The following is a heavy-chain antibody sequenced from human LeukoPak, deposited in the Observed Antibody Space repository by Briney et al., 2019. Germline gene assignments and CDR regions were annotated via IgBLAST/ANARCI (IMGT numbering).Heavy chain of an antibody. CDR3: ARVRGVAVAGTAGSDAFDI. CDR2: IYYSGST. J-gene: IGHJ3*02. V-gene: IGHV4-31*03. Sequence: SQTLSLTCTVSGGSISSGGYYWSWIRQHPGKGLEWIGYIYYSGSTYYNPSLKSRVTISVDTSKNQFSLKLSSVTVADTAVYYCARVRGVAVAGTAGSDAFDIWGQGTMVTVSS. CDR1: GGSISSGGYY. D-gene: IGHD6-19*01.